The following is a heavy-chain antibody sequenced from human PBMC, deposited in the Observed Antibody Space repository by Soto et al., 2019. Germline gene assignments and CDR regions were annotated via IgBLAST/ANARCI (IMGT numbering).Heavy chain of an antibody. CDR1: GGSISSGGYY. D-gene: IGHD5-18*01. CDR2: IYYSGST. Sequence: PSETLSLTCTVSGGSISSGGYYWSWIRQHPGKGLEWIGYIYYSGSTYYNPSLKSRVTISVDTSKNQFSLKLSSVTAADTAVYYCARYTAMVLSEKNYFDYWGQGTLVTVAS. V-gene: IGHV4-31*03. CDR3: ARYTAMVLSEKNYFDY. J-gene: IGHJ4*02.